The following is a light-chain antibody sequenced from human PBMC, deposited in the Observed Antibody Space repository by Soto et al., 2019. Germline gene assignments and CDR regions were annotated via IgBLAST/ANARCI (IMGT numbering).Light chain of an antibody. CDR1: QGISTY. CDR2: AAY. J-gene: IGKJ1*01. V-gene: IGKV1-27*01. CDR3: QNYNGAPWT. Sequence: DIQMTQSPSSLSASVGDRVTITCRASQGISTYLVWYQQKPGTVPKLLIFAAYTLQSGVPSRFSGSGSGTDFTLTISGLQPEDVATYYCQNYNGAPWTFGQGTKVEIK.